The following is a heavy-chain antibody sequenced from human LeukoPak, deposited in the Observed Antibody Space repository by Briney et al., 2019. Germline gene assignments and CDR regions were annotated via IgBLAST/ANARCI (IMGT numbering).Heavy chain of an antibody. D-gene: IGHD5-24*01. Sequence: PGGSLRLSCAASGFTFTNAWMSWVRQAPGKGLEWVSTISGSGGSTYYADSVKGRFTISRDNSKNTLYLQMNSLRAEDTAVYYCARDQGYTPGYDAFDIWGQGTMVTVSS. J-gene: IGHJ3*02. CDR1: GFTFTNAW. CDR3: ARDQGYTPGYDAFDI. V-gene: IGHV3-23*01. CDR2: ISGSGGST.